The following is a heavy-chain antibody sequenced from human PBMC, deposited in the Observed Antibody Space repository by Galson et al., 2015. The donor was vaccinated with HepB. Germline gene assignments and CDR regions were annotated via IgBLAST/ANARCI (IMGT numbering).Heavy chain of an antibody. J-gene: IGHJ5*02. V-gene: IGHV2-5*01. CDR2: IYWHDDK. D-gene: IGHD4-11*01. CDR3: AHMSTTVTTGYFDP. CDR1: GFSLSISGVA. Sequence: PALVKPTQTLTLTCAFSGFSLSISGVALGWLRQPPGKALEWLALIYWHDDKRYSPSLRGRLTITRDTSKNLVVLTVANMDPADTATYYCAHMSTTVTTGYFDPWSQGTLVTVSS.